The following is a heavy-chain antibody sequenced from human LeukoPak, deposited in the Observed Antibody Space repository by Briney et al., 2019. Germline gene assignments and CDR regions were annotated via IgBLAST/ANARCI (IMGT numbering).Heavy chain of an antibody. CDR1: GFNFGVYG. D-gene: IGHD3-10*01. Sequence: GRSLRLSCITSGFNFGVYGVSWVRQAPGKGLECVGFIRNGFHGGTTEYAASVRGRLAISRDDSKSVAYLQMNRLKPEDTALYYCTSASDPDGSGSKFYFAYWGQGAAVTVSS. CDR2: IRNGFHGGTT. V-gene: IGHV3-49*04. J-gene: IGHJ4*02. CDR3: TSASDPDGSGSKFYFAY.